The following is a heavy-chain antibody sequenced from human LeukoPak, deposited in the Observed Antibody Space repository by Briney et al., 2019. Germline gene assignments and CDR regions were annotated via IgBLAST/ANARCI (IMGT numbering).Heavy chain of an antibody. J-gene: IGHJ4*02. D-gene: IGHD3-22*01. V-gene: IGHV1-46*01. CDR2: ITPSGGST. Sequence: GASVKVSCKASGYIFTNYYMHWVRQAPGQGLEWMGIITPSGGSTTYAQKFQGRVTMTRDTSTSTVYVELSSLRSEDTAVYYCARSLNGYYSSFDYWGQGTLVTVSS. CDR1: GYIFTNYY. CDR3: ARSLNGYYSSFDY.